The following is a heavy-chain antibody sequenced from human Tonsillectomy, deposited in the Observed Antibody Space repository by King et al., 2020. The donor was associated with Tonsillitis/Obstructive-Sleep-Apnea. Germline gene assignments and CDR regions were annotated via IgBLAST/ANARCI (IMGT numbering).Heavy chain of an antibody. Sequence: VQLVESGGGVVQPGRSLRLSCAASGFTFSSYGMHWVRQAPGKGLEGGAVISYDGSNKYYADSVKGRFTISRDNSKNTLYLQMNSQRAKATAVYYCAKETYYDFWSGYYAPYFYNWGQGTLVTVSS. D-gene: IGHD3-3*01. CDR3: AKETYYDFWSGYYAPYFYN. V-gene: IGHV3-30*18. CDR2: ISYDGSNK. J-gene: IGHJ4*02. CDR1: GFTFSSYG.